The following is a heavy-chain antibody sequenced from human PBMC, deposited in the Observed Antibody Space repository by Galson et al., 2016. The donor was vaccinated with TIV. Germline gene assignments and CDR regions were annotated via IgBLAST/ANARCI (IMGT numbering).Heavy chain of an antibody. CDR3: ARGRSGYNYTYYYYGMDV. CDR2: TYYRSEWNS. Sequence: CAISGDSVSSNSAAWNWIRQSPSRGLEWLGRTYYRSEWNSDYAVSVRSRIVIKADRSKNQFFLQLNSVTPEDTAVYFCARGRSGYNYTYYYYGMDVWGQGSTVSVSS. CDR1: GDSVSSNSAA. J-gene: IGHJ6*02. V-gene: IGHV6-1*01. D-gene: IGHD5-24*01.